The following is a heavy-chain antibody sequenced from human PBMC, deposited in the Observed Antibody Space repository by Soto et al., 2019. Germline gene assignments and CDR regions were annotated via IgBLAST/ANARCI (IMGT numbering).Heavy chain of an antibody. V-gene: IGHV3-23*01. J-gene: IGHJ5*02. CDR3: ARDKDSSGSPLGPSWFDP. Sequence: PGGSLRLSCAASGFSFRNYAMTWVRQAPGKGLEWVSGLSGSGTMRYYADSVRGRFIISRDNSKNTLYLQMNSLRAEDTAVYYCARDKDSSGSPLGPSWFDPWGQGTLVTVSS. CDR2: LSGSGTMR. CDR1: GFSFRNYA. D-gene: IGHD3-22*01.